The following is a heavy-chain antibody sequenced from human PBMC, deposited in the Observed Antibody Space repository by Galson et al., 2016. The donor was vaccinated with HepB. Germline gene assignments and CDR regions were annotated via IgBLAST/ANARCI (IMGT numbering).Heavy chain of an antibody. CDR2: IHPGDSKT. CDR3: ARRGLCYGLGTYSWFDP. Sequence: QSGAEVKKPGESLKISCKGSGYNFANYWVAWVRQMPGKGLEWMGIIHPGDSKTGYSPSFQGQVTISANKSFSTAYLQWSSLKASDTAMYYWARRGLCYGLGTYSWFDPWGQGTLVTVSS. D-gene: IGHD3-10*01. CDR1: GYNFANYW. J-gene: IGHJ5*02. V-gene: IGHV5-51*01.